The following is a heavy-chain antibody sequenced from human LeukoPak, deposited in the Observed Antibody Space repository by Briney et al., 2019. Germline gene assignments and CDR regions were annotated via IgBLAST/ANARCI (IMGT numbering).Heavy chain of an antibody. CDR3: ARVGDILTGFDAFDI. CDR2: IYYSGST. CDR1: GGSISSGDYY. V-gene: IGHV4-30-4*01. D-gene: IGHD3-9*01. Sequence: SQTLSLTCTVSGGSISSGDYYWSWIRQPPGKGLEWIGYIYYSGSTYYNPSFKSRVTISVDTSKNQFSLKLSSVTAADTAVYYCARVGDILTGFDAFDIWGQGTMVTVSS. J-gene: IGHJ3*02.